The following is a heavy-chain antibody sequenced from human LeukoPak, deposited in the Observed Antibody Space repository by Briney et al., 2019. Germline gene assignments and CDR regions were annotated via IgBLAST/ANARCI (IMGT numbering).Heavy chain of an antibody. V-gene: IGHV4-4*07. D-gene: IGHD3-10*01. J-gene: IGHJ4*02. CDR1: GGSISSYY. CDR2: IYTSGST. CDR3: GRDRYYYGSGVYYFDY. Sequence: SETLSLTCTVSGGSISSYYWSWIRQPAGKGLEWIGRIYTSGSTNYNPSLKSRVTMSVDTSKNQFSLKLSSVTAADTAVYYCGRDRYYYGSGVYYFDYWGQGTLVTVSS.